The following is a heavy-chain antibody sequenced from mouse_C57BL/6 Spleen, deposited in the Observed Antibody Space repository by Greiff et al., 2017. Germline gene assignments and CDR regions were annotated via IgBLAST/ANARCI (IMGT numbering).Heavy chain of an antibody. CDR1: GYAFSSYW. D-gene: IGHD2-1*01. J-gene: IGHJ2*01. Sequence: VQLQESGAELVKPGASVKISCKASGYAFSSYWMHWVKQRPGKGLEWIGQIYPGDGDTNYNGKFKGKATLTADKSSSTAYMQLSSLTSEDAAVYFCASGEYGNLDDWGQGTTLTVSS. V-gene: IGHV1-80*01. CDR3: ASGEYGNLDD. CDR2: IYPGDGDT.